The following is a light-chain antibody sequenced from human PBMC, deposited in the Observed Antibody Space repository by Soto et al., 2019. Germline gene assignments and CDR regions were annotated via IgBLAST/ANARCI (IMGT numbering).Light chain of an antibody. CDR2: TNR. V-gene: IGLV1-40*01. J-gene: IGLJ1*01. CDR3: QSYDSSLGYV. Sequence: QSVLTQPPSVSGAPGQRVTMSCTGSSSNIGAGYHVHWYQQLPGTAPKLLIYTNRYRPSGVPDRFSGSRSGTSASLAITGLQAEDEADYYCQSYDSSLGYVFGTGTKVPVL. CDR1: SSNIGAGYH.